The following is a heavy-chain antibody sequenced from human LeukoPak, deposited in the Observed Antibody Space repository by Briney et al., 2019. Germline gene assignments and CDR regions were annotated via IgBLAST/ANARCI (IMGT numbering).Heavy chain of an antibody. CDR1: GFTFSRHW. CDR3: ARSYYGSGTSYGMDV. Sequence: GGSLRLSCAVSGFTFSRHWMSWVRQAPGKGLEWLANIKQDGSEEYYVDSVEGRFTISRDNAKNSLYLQMNSLRAEDTAVYYCARSYYGSGTSYGMDVWGQGTTVTVSS. J-gene: IGHJ6*02. V-gene: IGHV3-7*01. D-gene: IGHD3-10*01. CDR2: IKQDGSEE.